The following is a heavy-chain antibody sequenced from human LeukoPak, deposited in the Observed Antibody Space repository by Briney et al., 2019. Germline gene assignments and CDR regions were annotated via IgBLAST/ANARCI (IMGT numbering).Heavy chain of an antibody. CDR3: ARQKEGYFDY. V-gene: IGHV5-51*01. J-gene: IGHJ4*02. Sequence: GESLKISCEGSGYSFTSYWIAWVRQLPGKGLEWMGIIFPGDSDTIYSPSFQGQVTISADKSISTAYLQWSSLQASDSAMYYCARQKEGYFDYWGQGNLVTVSS. CDR1: GYSFTSYW. CDR2: IFPGDSDT.